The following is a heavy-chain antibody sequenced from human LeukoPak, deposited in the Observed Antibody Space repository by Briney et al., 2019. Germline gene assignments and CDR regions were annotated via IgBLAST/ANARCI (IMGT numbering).Heavy chain of an antibody. J-gene: IGHJ4*02. Sequence: SLRLSCAASGFTFDDYAMHWVRQAPGQGLEWVSGVSWNSGTIGYADSVKGRFTISRDNARKSLYLQMNSLRVEDTALYYCAKDLAARPVQYFFDSWGQGTLVTVSS. CDR1: GFTFDDYA. CDR3: AKDLAARPVQYFFDS. V-gene: IGHV3-9*01. CDR2: VSWNSGTI. D-gene: IGHD6-6*01.